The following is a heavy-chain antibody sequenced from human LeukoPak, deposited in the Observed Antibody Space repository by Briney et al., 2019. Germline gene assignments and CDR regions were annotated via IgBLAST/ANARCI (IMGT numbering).Heavy chain of an antibody. CDR1: GYTFTSYG. CDR3: ARGGRERYSSGWTDAFDI. J-gene: IGHJ3*02. CDR2: ISAYNGNT. Sequence: ASVNVSFKASGYTFTSYGMSWVRQAPGQGLEWMGCISAYNGNTNYPQKLQGRVTMTTETSTSTVYMELSSLSSEDTAVYYCARGGRERYSSGWTDAFDIWGQGTMVTVSS. D-gene: IGHD6-19*01. V-gene: IGHV1-18*01.